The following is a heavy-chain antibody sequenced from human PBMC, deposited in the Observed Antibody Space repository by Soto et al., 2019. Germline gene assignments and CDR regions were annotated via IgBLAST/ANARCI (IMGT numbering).Heavy chain of an antibody. J-gene: IGHJ4*02. CDR2: ISDKGNT. Sequence: QVQLVQSGAEVKKPGASVKVSCKASGYTFTTFGISWLRQAPGQGLEGMAWISDKGNTNYAQKPQGRVTVTTDTSTSTAYMEVRSLRSEDTAVYYCVRDLAGEIRSSVPIPLFDYWGQGTLVTVSS. CDR1: GYTFTTFG. D-gene: IGHD6-6*01. CDR3: VRDLAGEIRSSVPIPLFDY. V-gene: IGHV1-18*01.